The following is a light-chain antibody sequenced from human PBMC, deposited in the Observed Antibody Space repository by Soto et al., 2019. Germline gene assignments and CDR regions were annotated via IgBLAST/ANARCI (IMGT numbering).Light chain of an antibody. V-gene: IGKV3-20*01. J-gene: IGKJ1*01. Sequence: EIVLTQSPGTLSLSPGERATLSCRASQSVSSSYLAWYQQKPGQAPRLLIYDASSRATGIPDRFSGSGSGTDFTLTISRLEPEDFAVYYCHQDGTSPKTFGQGTKVDIK. CDR1: QSVSSSY. CDR3: HQDGTSPKT. CDR2: DAS.